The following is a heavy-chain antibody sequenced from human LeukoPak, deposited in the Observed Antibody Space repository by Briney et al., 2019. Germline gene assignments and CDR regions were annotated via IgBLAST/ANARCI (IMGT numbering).Heavy chain of an antibody. D-gene: IGHD5-18*01. CDR2: IYFSGST. V-gene: IGHV4-59*01. J-gene: IGHJ4*02. Sequence: PSETLSLXCTVSGGSISNFYWSWIRQPPGKGLEWIGYIYFSGSTNYNPSLKSRVTISVDTSKNQFSLKLSSVTAADTAVYYCASIDQVETTMGGYYFDYWGQGTLVTVSS. CDR1: GGSISNFY. CDR3: ASIDQVETTMGGYYFDY.